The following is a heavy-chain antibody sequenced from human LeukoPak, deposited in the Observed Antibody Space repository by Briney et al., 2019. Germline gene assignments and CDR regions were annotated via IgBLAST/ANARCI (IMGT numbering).Heavy chain of an antibody. J-gene: IGHJ6*02. CDR1: GFTFSSYA. Sequence: GGSLRLSCAASGFTFSSYAMSWVRQAPGNGLEWVSAISGSGGSTYYADSVKGRFTISRDNSKNTLYLQMNSLRAEDTAVYYCAKDVGGGYSSSWYDPRRFYYYYGMDVWGQGTTVTVSS. CDR2: ISGSGGST. CDR3: AKDVGGGYSSSWYDPRRFYYYYGMDV. D-gene: IGHD6-13*01. V-gene: IGHV3-23*01.